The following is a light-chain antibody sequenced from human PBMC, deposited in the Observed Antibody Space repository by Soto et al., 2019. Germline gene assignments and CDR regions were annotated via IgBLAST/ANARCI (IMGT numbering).Light chain of an antibody. CDR3: QQSYSSPGT. CDR2: AAS. Sequence: DIQMTQSPSSLSASVGDRVTVTCRASQSVATYLNWYQQKPGKAPKLLIYAASRLPSGVPLRFIGSGAGTDFTLTISSLQPEDFATYYCQQSYSSPGTFGQGTKVEIK. CDR1: QSVATY. J-gene: IGKJ1*01. V-gene: IGKV1-39*01.